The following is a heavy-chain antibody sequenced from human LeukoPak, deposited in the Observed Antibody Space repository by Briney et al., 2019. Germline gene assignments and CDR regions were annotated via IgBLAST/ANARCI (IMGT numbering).Heavy chain of an antibody. Sequence: ASVTVSCKASGGTFSSYAISWVRQAPGQGLEWMGGIIPIFGTANYAQKFQGRVTITADESTSTAYMELSSLRSEDTAVYYCARERWSESGSYFYYWGQGTLVTVSS. V-gene: IGHV1-69*01. J-gene: IGHJ4*02. CDR2: IIPIFGTA. CDR3: ARERWSESGSYFYY. D-gene: IGHD1-26*01. CDR1: GGTFSSYA.